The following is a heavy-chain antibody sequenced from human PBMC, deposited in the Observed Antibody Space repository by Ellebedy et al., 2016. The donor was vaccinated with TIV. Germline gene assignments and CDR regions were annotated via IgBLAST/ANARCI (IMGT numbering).Heavy chain of an antibody. CDR3: ARGRRFSASFHPMMSTFEV. CDR1: GFTFITYA. Sequence: GESLKISXAGSGFTFITYAMTWVRQAPGKGLDWVSVASVSGDTTFYADSVRGRFTISRDNSKNTLYLQMNSLRAEDTAVYYCARGRRFSASFHPMMSTFEVWGQGTTVIVSS. J-gene: IGHJ3*01. V-gene: IGHV3-23*01. D-gene: IGHD3-10*01. CDR2: ASVSGDTT.